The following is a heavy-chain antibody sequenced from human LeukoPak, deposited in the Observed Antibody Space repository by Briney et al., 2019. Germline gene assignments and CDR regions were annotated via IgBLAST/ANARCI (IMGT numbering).Heavy chain of an antibody. CDR1: GGSISRHF. D-gene: IGHD2-15*01. Sequence: SETLSLTCSVSGGSISRHFWSWIRQPPGKGLDWIAFIHYSGRTKYNPSLQSRVTISIDTSENNFSLKLTSVTAADTAVYYCARLLDNDRSGDPDTFDMWGQGTVVSVSS. CDR2: IHYSGRT. J-gene: IGHJ3*02. CDR3: ARLLDNDRSGDPDTFDM. V-gene: IGHV4-59*11.